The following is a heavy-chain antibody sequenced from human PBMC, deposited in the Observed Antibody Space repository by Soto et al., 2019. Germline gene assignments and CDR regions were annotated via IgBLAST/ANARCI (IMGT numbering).Heavy chain of an antibody. V-gene: IGHV3-43*01. Sequence: EVQLVESGGVVVQPGGSLRLSCAASGFTFDDYTMHWVRQAPGKGLEWVSLISWDGGSTYYADSVKGRFTISRDNSKNSLYLQMNSLRTEDTALYYCAKDMDDSSGYYLDSYYFDYWGQGTLVTVSS. CDR1: GFTFDDYT. CDR2: ISWDGGST. D-gene: IGHD3-22*01. J-gene: IGHJ4*02. CDR3: AKDMDDSSGYYLDSYYFDY.